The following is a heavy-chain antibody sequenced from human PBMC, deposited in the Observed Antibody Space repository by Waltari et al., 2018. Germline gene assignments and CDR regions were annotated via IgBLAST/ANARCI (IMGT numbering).Heavy chain of an antibody. CDR1: GGSISGGYE. D-gene: IGHD4-17*01. Sequence: QVQLQESGPGLVKPSETLSLTCAVSGGSISGGYEWTWIRQPPGKGLEWIGYIYGSSGNSDDNPSLKNRVTISKDTAKNQVSLKLKSVTAADTAIYYCARRGGPSYGLDSWGQGVVVTVSS. V-gene: IGHV4-38-2*01. J-gene: IGHJ5*02. CDR3: ARRGGPSYGLDS. CDR2: IYGSSGNS.